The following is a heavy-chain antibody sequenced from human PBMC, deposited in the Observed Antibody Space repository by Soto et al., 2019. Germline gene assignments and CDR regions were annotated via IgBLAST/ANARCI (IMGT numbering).Heavy chain of an antibody. CDR1: GFTFTSHA. CDR3: TTRDQGRFDH. CDR2: ISYDEIDK. J-gene: IGHJ4*02. V-gene: IGHV3-30*03. Sequence: QGQLVESGGGVVQPGRSLRLSCAASGFTFTSHAMHWVRQTPGKGLEWVAAISYDEIDKKYASSVKGRFTVSRDNVKNTLSLQMNNLRSDDTAVYYCTTRDQGRFDHWGQGTPLTVSS.